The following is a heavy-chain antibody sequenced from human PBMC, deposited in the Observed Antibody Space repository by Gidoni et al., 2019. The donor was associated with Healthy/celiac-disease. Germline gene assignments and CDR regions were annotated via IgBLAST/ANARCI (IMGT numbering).Heavy chain of an antibody. D-gene: IGHD1-1*01. V-gene: IGHV3-9*01. CDR2: ISWNSGSI. CDR1: GFTFDDYA. CDR3: AKDLRETDYYGMDV. J-gene: IGHJ6*02. Sequence: DVQLVESGGGLVQPGRSLRLSCAASGFTFDDYAMHWVRQAPGKGLEWVSGISWNSGSIGYADSVKGRFTISRDNAKNSLYLQMNSLRAEDTALYYCAKDLRETDYYGMDVWGQGTTVTVSS.